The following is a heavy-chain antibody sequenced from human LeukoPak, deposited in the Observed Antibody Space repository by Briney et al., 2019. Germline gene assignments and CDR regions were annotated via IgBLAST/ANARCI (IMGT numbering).Heavy chain of an antibody. Sequence: GASVTVSCKASGYTFTSYDINWVRQATGQGLEWMGCMNPNSGNTGYAQKFQGRVTMTRNTSISTAYMELSSLRSEDTAVYYCLLLRAVAGIDPWGQGTLVTVSS. D-gene: IGHD6-19*01. CDR2: MNPNSGNT. V-gene: IGHV1-8*01. J-gene: IGHJ5*02. CDR1: GYTFTSYD. CDR3: LLLRAVAGIDP.